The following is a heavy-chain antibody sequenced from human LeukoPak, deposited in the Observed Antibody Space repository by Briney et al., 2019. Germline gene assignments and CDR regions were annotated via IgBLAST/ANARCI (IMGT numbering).Heavy chain of an antibody. CDR2: INPNSGGT. CDR1: GYTFTGYY. CDR3: ARNCGGDCWAFNY. V-gene: IGHV1-2*02. J-gene: IGHJ4*02. Sequence: ASVKVSCKASGYTFTGYYMHWVRQAPGQGLEWMGWINPNSGGTNYAQKFQGRVTMTTDTSTSTAYMELRSLRSDDTAVYYCARNCGGDCWAFNYWGQGTLVTVSS. D-gene: IGHD2-21*02.